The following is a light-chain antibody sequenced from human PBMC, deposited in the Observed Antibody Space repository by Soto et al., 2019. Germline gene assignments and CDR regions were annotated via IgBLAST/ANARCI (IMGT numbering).Light chain of an antibody. CDR1: QGISSY. CDR3: QQYYSYPPT. CDR2: AAS. V-gene: IGKV1-8*01. J-gene: IGKJ1*01. Sequence: AIRMTQSPSSFSASTGDRVTITCRASQGISSYLAWYQQKPGKAPKLLIYAASTLQSGVPSRFSGCGSGSDFTLTISCLQSKDCANYYCQQYYSYPPTFGQGTKVDIK.